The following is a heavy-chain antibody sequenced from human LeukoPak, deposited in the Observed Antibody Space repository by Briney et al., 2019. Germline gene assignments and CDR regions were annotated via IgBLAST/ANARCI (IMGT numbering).Heavy chain of an antibody. D-gene: IGHD5-18*01. CDR3: ARDGKYSYGYGNDYYYYYMDV. J-gene: IGHJ6*03. Sequence: ASVKVSCKASGYTFTGYYMHWVRQAPGQGLEWMGWINPNSGGTNYAQKFQGRVTMTRDTSISTAYMELSRLRSDDTAVYYCARDGKYSYGYGNDYYYYYMDVWGKGTTVTVSS. V-gene: IGHV1-2*02. CDR1: GYTFTGYY. CDR2: INPNSGGT.